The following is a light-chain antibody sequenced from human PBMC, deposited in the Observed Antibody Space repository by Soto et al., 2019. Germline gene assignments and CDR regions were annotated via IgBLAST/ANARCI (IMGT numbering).Light chain of an antibody. J-gene: IGKJ1*01. CDR2: KAS. Sequence: DIQMTQSPSTLSASVGDRVTITCRASQSISSWLAWYQQKPGKAPKLLIYKASSLESGVPSRFSGSGSGTXXXXXXXXLQPDDFATYYCQQYNSYPWTFGQGTKVEIK. CDR1: QSISSW. V-gene: IGKV1-5*03. CDR3: QQYNSYPWT.